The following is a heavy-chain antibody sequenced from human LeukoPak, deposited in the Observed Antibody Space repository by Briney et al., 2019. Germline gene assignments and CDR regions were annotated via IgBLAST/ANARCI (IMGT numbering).Heavy chain of an antibody. CDR1: GFTFSSYS. CDR3: ARDRAINPSNAFDI. Sequence: GGSLRLSCAASGFTFSSYSMNWVRQDPGKGLEWVSSISSSSYIYYADSVKGRFTISRDNAKDSLYLQMNSLRAEDTAVYYCARDRAINPSNAFDIWGQGTMVTVSS. J-gene: IGHJ3*02. D-gene: IGHD3-10*01. CDR2: ISSSSYI. V-gene: IGHV3-21*01.